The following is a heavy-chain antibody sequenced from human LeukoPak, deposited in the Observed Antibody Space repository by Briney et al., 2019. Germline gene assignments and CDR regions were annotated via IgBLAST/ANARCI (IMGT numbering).Heavy chain of an antibody. CDR2: INHSGST. J-gene: IGHJ4*02. CDR3: ARGRAWLFGVGYYFDY. D-gene: IGHD3-3*01. Sequence: SETLSLTCAVYGGSFSGYYWSWIRQPPGKGLEWIGEINHSGSTNYKPSLKSRVTISVDTSKNQFSLKLSSVTAADTAVYYCARGRAWLFGVGYYFDYWGQGTLVTVSS. V-gene: IGHV4-34*01. CDR1: GGSFSGYY.